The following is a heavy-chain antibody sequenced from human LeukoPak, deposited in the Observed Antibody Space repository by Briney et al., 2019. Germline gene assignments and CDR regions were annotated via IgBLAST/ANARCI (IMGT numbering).Heavy chain of an antibody. CDR1: GGSIISGNW. Sequence: SGTVSLTCAVSGGSIISGNWWSWVRQPPGRGLEWIGEIYHSGRTNYNPSLKSRVTMSLDKSRNQFSLNLSSVTAADTALYYCASSDGLPPRSDSSYDVFDYWGQGTLVTVSS. J-gene: IGHJ4*02. V-gene: IGHV4-4*02. D-gene: IGHD5-12*01. CDR3: ASSDGLPPRSDSSYDVFDY. CDR2: IYHSGRT.